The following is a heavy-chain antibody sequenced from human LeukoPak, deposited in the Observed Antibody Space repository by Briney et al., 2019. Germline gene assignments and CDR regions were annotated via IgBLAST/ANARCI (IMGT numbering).Heavy chain of an antibody. Sequence: GGSLRLSCAASGFTFSSYAIHWVRQAPGKGLEWVAVISYDGSNKYYADSVKGRFTISRDNSKNTLYLQMNSLRAEDTAVYYCASSYCGGDCYSNSYYGMDVWGQGTTVTVSS. D-gene: IGHD2-21*02. J-gene: IGHJ6*02. CDR1: GFTFSSYA. CDR3: ASSYCGGDCYSNSYYGMDV. V-gene: IGHV3-30-3*01. CDR2: ISYDGSNK.